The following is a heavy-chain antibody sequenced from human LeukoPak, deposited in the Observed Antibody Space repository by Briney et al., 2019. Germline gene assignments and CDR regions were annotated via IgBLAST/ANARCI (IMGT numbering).Heavy chain of an antibody. Sequence: ASVKVSCKVSGYTLTELSMHWVRQASGKGLEWMGGFDPEDGETIYAQKFQGRVTMTEDTSTDTAYMELSSLRSEDTAVYYCATGKITMVWGVIISGGLWFDPWGQGTLVTVSS. CDR3: ATGKITMVWGVIISGGLWFDP. CDR2: FDPEDGET. V-gene: IGHV1-24*01. D-gene: IGHD3-10*01. J-gene: IGHJ5*02. CDR1: GYTLTELS.